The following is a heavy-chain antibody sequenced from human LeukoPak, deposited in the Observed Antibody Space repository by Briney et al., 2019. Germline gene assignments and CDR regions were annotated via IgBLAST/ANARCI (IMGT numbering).Heavy chain of an antibody. CDR3: ARIPIVVVPAAQGDNWFDP. V-gene: IGHV1-2*02. D-gene: IGHD2-2*01. Sequence: ASVKVSCKSSGYTFTGYYMHWVRQAPRQGLEWMGWINPNSGGTNYAQKSQGRVTMPRDTSLNTAYMELSRLRSDDTAVYYCARIPIVVVPAAQGDNWFDPWGQGTLVTVS. CDR2: INPNSGGT. CDR1: GYTFTGYY. J-gene: IGHJ5*02.